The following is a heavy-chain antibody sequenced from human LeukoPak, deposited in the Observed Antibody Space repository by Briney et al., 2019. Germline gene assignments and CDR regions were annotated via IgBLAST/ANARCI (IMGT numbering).Heavy chain of an antibody. CDR3: ARDNVVVTANPFDY. Sequence: SETLSLTCTVSGGSISSYYWSWIRQPAGKGLEWIGRIYTSGSTNYNPSLKSRVTMSVDTSKNQFSLKLSSVTAADTAVYYCARDNVVVTANPFDYWGQGTLVTVPS. V-gene: IGHV4-4*07. D-gene: IGHD2-21*02. J-gene: IGHJ4*02. CDR1: GGSISSYY. CDR2: IYTSGST.